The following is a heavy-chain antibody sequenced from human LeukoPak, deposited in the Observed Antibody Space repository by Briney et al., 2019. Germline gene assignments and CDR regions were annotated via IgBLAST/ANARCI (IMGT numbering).Heavy chain of an antibody. CDR1: GFTFSSYS. V-gene: IGHV3-21*01. J-gene: IGHJ4*02. CDR2: ISSSSSYI. CDR3: ARVVEVAVAGDLDY. Sequence: PGGSLRLSCAASGFTFSSYSMNWVRQAPGKGLEGVSSISSSSSYIYYTDSVKGRFTISRDNAKNSLYLQMNSLRAEDTAVYYCARVVEVAVAGDLDYWGQGTLVTVSS. D-gene: IGHD6-19*01.